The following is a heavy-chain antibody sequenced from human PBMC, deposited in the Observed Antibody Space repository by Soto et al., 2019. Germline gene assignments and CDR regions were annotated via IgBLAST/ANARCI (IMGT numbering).Heavy chain of an antibody. Sequence: EVQLLESGGGLVQPGGSLRLSCAASGFTFSSYAMSWVRQAPGKGLEWVSAISGSGGSTYYADSVKGRFTISRDNSKNTLYLQMNSLRADDTAVYYCAKDLWFGELFPMYYFDYWGQGTLVTVSS. CDR2: ISGSGGST. V-gene: IGHV3-23*01. D-gene: IGHD3-10*01. CDR1: GFTFSSYA. J-gene: IGHJ4*02. CDR3: AKDLWFGELFPMYYFDY.